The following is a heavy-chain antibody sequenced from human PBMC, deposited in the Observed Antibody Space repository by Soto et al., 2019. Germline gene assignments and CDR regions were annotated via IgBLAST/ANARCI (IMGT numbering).Heavy chain of an antibody. CDR2: INGDGRTT. D-gene: IGHD4-17*01. J-gene: IGHJ5*02. CDR3: ARAAYGEYWFDP. Sequence: EVQLVESGGGVVPPGGSLRLSCAASGFTFSAYWMHWVRQAPGKGLMWVSRINGDGRTTSYADSVKGRFTISRENAKNTLYLQMNSLRAEETAVYYCARAAYGEYWFDPWGQGTLVTGAS. V-gene: IGHV3-74*01. CDR1: GFTFSAYW.